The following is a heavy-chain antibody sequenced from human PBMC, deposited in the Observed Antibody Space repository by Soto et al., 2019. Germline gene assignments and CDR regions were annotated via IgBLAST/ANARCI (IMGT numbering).Heavy chain of an antibody. CDR3: ARVGVEDYGSGTKYYYGMDV. CDR2: IGTAGDT. D-gene: IGHD3-10*01. J-gene: IGHJ6*02. CDR1: GFTFSSYD. V-gene: IGHV3-13*04. Sequence: EVQLVESGGGLVQPGGSLRLSCAASGFTFSSYDMHWVRQATGKGLEWVSAIGTAGDTYYPGSVKGRFTISRENAKNSLYLQMNSLRAGDTAVYYCARVGVEDYGSGTKYYYGMDVWGQGTTVTVSS.